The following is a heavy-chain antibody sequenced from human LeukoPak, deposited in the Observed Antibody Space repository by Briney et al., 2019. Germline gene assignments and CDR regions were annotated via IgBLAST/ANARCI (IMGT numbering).Heavy chain of an antibody. Sequence: PGGTLRLSCAASGFTFSSYGMSWVRQAPGKGLEWVSAISGSGGSTYYADSVKGRFTISRDNSKNPLYLQMNSLRAEDTAVYYCAKSPEWELPTIDYWGQGTLVTVSS. CDR3: AKSPEWELPTIDY. CDR2: ISGSGGST. D-gene: IGHD1-26*01. J-gene: IGHJ4*02. CDR1: GFTFSSYG. V-gene: IGHV3-23*01.